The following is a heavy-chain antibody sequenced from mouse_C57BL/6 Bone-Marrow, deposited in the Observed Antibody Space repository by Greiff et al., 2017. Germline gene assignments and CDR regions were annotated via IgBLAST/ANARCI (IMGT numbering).Heavy chain of an antibody. V-gene: IGHV1-81*01. CDR1: GYTFTSYG. Sequence: QVQLQQSGAELARPGASVKLSCKASGYTFTSYGISWVKQRTGQGLEWIGEIYPRSGNTYYNEKFKGKATLTAAKSSSTAYMELRSLTSEDSAVYFCARFAYSGPYWGQGTLVTVSA. CDR2: IYPRSGNT. J-gene: IGHJ3*01. CDR3: ARFAYSGPY. D-gene: IGHD2-12*01.